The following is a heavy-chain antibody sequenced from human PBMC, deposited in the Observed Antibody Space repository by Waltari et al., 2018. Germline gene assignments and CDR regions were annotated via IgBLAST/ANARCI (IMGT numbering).Heavy chain of an antibody. D-gene: IGHD3-10*01. CDR1: GFDYSSYA. CDR3: AKDSVYSMIRGRENS. CDR2: IDNVGDNT. Sequence: VYLLESGGGLVQPGGSLRLSCVGSGFDYSSYAMSWVRQAPGKGREWVSGIDNVGDNTYYAGSVKGRFTISRDDSRNTVYLHMTTLRVDDTAVYYCAKDSVYSMIRGRENSWGQGTLVIVSS. J-gene: IGHJ4*02. V-gene: IGHV3-23*03.